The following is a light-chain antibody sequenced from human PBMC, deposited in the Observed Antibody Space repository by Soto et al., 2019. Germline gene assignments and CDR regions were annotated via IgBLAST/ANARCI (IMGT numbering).Light chain of an antibody. CDR2: GAS. Sequence: IVLTQSPGTLSLTPGERATLSCRASQSVSSSYLAWYQQKPGQAPRLLIYGASSRATGITDRFSGSGSGTHFTLTISRLEPEDSAVYYCQQYGSSPPFTFGPGTRVDIK. CDR1: QSVSSSY. J-gene: IGKJ3*01. CDR3: QQYGSSPPFT. V-gene: IGKV3-20*01.